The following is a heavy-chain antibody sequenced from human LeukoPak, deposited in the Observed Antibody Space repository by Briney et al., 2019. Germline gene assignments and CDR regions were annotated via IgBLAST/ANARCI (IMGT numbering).Heavy chain of an antibody. CDR3: AKDGRAYCSSTSCYPLFDY. V-gene: IGHV3-21*01. CDR2: ISSSSSYI. Sequence: SGGSLRLSCAASGFTFSSYSMNWVRQAPGKGLEWVSSISSSSSYIYYADSVKGRFTISRDNAKNSLYLQMNSLRAEDTAVYYCAKDGRAYCSSTSCYPLFDYWGQGTLVTVSS. J-gene: IGHJ4*02. D-gene: IGHD2-2*01. CDR1: GFTFSSYS.